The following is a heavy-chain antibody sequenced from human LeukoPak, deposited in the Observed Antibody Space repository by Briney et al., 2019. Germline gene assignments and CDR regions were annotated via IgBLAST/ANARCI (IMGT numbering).Heavy chain of an antibody. CDR3: AKTIFGVVISPFDY. CDR2: ISGSGGST. D-gene: IGHD3-3*01. Sequence: YPGGSLRLSCAASGFIFSGYAMSWVRQAPGKGLEWVSTISGSGGSTYYADSVKGRFTISRDNSKNTLYLQMNSLRAEDTAVYYCAKTIFGVVISPFDYWGQGTLVTVSS. CDR1: GFIFSGYA. J-gene: IGHJ4*02. V-gene: IGHV3-23*01.